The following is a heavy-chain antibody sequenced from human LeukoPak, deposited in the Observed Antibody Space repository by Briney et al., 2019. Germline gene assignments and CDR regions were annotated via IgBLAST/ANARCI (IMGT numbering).Heavy chain of an antibody. Sequence: PSETLSLTCTVSGDSISSGSYYWSWIRQPPGKGLEWIGEINHSGSTNYNPSLKSRVTISVDTSKNQFSLKLSSVTAADTAVYYCVRGHVRRAYYYDSSGYSYFDYWGQGTLVTVSS. CDR1: GDSISSGSYY. CDR2: INHSGST. V-gene: IGHV4-39*07. D-gene: IGHD3-22*01. J-gene: IGHJ4*02. CDR3: VRGHVRRAYYYDSSGYSYFDY.